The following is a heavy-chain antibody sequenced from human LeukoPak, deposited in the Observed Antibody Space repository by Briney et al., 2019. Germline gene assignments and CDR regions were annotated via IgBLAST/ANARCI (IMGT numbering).Heavy chain of an antibody. J-gene: IGHJ4*02. CDR3: ARPRPPPGFDWLFPQDYYFDY. D-gene: IGHD3-9*01. V-gene: IGHV3-21*01. CDR2: ISSSSGYI. CDR1: GFTFSSYS. Sequence: AGGSLRLSCAASGFTFSSYSMNWVRQAPGKGLEWVSSISSSSGYIYYAESVKGRFTISRDNAKNSLFLQMNRLRAADTALYYCARPRPPPGFDWLFPQDYYFDYWGQGTLVTVSS.